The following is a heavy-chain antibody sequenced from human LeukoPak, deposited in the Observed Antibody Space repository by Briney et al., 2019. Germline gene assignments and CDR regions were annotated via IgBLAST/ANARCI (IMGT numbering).Heavy chain of an antibody. CDR2: INNGAGDT. D-gene: IGHD3-10*01. V-gene: IGHV3-23*01. CDR1: GFIFTDYA. CDR3: ARSGLATCHY. J-gene: IGHJ4*02. Sequence: GGSLRLSCQASGFIFTDYAMSWVRQAPGKGLEWVSSINNGAGDTFFADSVKGRFTISRDDSGGMVYLQMNSLTAEDTAVYYCARSGLATCHYWGQGTLVTVSS.